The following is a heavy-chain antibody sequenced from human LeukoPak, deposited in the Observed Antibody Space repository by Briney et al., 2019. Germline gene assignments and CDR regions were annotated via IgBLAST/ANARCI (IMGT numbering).Heavy chain of an antibody. J-gene: IGHJ5*02. D-gene: IGHD5-12*01. Sequence: PGGSLRLSCAASGFTFSSYAMHWVRQAPGKGLEWVAVISYDGSNKYYADSVKGRFIISRDNAKNSVYLQMNSLRAEDTAVYYCARDRGYGDHPSLFDPWGQGTQVTVSS. CDR3: ARDRGYGDHPSLFDP. CDR2: ISYDGSNK. V-gene: IGHV3-30-3*01. CDR1: GFTFSSYA.